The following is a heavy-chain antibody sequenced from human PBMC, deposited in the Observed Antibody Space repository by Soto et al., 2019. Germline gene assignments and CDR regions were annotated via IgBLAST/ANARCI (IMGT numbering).Heavy chain of an antibody. CDR2: IYYSGST. Sequence: PSETLSLTYTVSGGSISSYFWSWIRQPPGKGLEWIGYIYYSGSTNYNPSLKSRVTISVDTSKNQFSLKLSSVTAADTAVYYCARDQGYCTNGVCYTGFDYWGQGTLVTVSS. J-gene: IGHJ4*02. V-gene: IGHV4-59*01. CDR3: ARDQGYCTNGVCYTGFDY. D-gene: IGHD2-8*01. CDR1: GGSISSYF.